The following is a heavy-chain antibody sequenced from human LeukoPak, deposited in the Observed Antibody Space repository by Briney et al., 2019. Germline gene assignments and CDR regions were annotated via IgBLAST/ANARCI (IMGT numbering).Heavy chain of an antibody. CDR3: ARDSVHYYDSSGYSYYFDY. Sequence: AETLSLTCTVSGGSISSYYWSWIRQPAGKGLEWIGRIYTSGSTNYNPSLKSRVTISVDKSKNQFSLKLSSVTAADTAVYYCARDSVHYYDSSGYSYYFDYWGQGTLVTVSS. V-gene: IGHV4-4*07. D-gene: IGHD3-22*01. CDR2: IYTSGST. J-gene: IGHJ4*02. CDR1: GGSISSYY.